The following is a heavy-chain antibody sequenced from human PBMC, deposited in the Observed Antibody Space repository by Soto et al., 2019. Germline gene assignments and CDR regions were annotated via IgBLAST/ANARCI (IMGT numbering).Heavy chain of an antibody. CDR1: GFTFRSFT. CDR2: ISSNSAYI. CDR3: TRAASRESSSRGWFDP. D-gene: IGHD6-6*01. Sequence: GGSLRLSCAASGFTFRSFTMNWVRQAPGKGLEWVSTISSNSAYIYYTDALRGRFTISRDNAKNSLHLQMNSLRAEDTAVYYCTRAASRESSSRGWFDPWGPGTLVTV. V-gene: IGHV3-21*01. J-gene: IGHJ5*02.